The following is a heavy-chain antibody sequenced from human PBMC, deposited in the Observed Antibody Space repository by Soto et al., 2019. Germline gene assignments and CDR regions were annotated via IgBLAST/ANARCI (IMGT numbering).Heavy chain of an antibody. D-gene: IGHD6-13*01. J-gene: IGHJ6*02. CDR2: INPNSGGT. V-gene: IGHV1-2*02. CDR3: ARDALFSYSSSWYSGALTGMDV. Sequence: GASVKVSCKASGYTFTGYYMHWVRQAPGQGLEWMGWINPNSGGTNYAQKFQGRVTMTRDTSISTAYMELSRLRPDDTAVYYCARDALFSYSSSWYSGALTGMDVWGQGTTVTVS. CDR1: GYTFTGYY.